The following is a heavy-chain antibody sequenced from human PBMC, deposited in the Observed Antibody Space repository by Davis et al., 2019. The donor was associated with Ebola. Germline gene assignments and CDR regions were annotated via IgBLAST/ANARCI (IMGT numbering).Heavy chain of an antibody. J-gene: IGHJ4*02. CDR2: INHSGST. CDR3: ARGRSVAGNIDY. V-gene: IGHV4-34*01. Sequence: PGGSLRLSCAVYGGSFSGYYWSWIRQPPGKGLEWIGEINHSGSTNYNPSLKSRVTISVDTSKNQFSLKLSSVTAADTAVYYCARGRSVAGNIDYWGQGTLVTVSS. D-gene: IGHD6-19*01. CDR1: GGSFSGYY.